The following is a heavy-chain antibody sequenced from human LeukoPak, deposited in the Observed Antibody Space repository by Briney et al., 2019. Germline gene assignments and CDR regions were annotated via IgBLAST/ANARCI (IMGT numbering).Heavy chain of an antibody. CDR1: GGSISSYY. CDR2: IYTSGST. Sequence: PSETLFLTCTVSGGSISSYYWSWIRQPAGKGLEWIGRIYTSGSTNYNPSLKSRVTMSVDTSKNQFSLKLSSVTAADTAVYYCASTMARGVIINVDAFDIWGQGTMVTVSS. D-gene: IGHD3-10*01. J-gene: IGHJ3*02. V-gene: IGHV4-4*07. CDR3: ASTMARGVIINVDAFDI.